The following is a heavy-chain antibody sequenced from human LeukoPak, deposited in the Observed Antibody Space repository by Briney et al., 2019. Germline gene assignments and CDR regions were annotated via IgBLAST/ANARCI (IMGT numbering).Heavy chain of an antibody. Sequence: SETLSLTCAVYGGSFSGYYWSWIRQPPGKGLEWIGEINHSGSTNYNPSLKSRVTISVDTSKNQFSLKLSSVTAADTAVYYCVGWGSDESWGQGTLVTVSS. CDR2: INHSGST. J-gene: IGHJ5*02. CDR1: GGSFSGYY. D-gene: IGHD3-10*01. CDR3: VGWGSDES. V-gene: IGHV4-34*01.